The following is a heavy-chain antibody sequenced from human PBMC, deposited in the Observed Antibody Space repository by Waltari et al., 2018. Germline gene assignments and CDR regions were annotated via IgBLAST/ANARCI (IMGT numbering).Heavy chain of an antibody. CDR3: AKDNWGRPGGIDGFDV. J-gene: IGHJ3*01. D-gene: IGHD7-27*01. Sequence: EAQLVESGGDLVRPGGSLRLSCEASGFTFTTYRMTWVRPAPGMGLEWVADIRQDGSEKRYLDSVRGRFIISRDNAKNSVYLQMNSLRVEDTALYYCAKDNWGRPGGIDGFDVWGQGTMVTVSS. CDR2: IRQDGSEK. CDR1: GFTFTTYR. V-gene: IGHV3-7*01.